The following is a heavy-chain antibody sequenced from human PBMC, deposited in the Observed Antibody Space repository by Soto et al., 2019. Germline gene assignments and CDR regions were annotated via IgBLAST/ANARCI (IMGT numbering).Heavy chain of an antibody. J-gene: IGHJ5*02. V-gene: IGHV4-39*01. CDR1: GGSISSSSYY. D-gene: IGHD3-3*01. CDR3: ASETSFITIFGVANNWFDP. Sequence: QLQLQESGPGLVKPSETLSLTCTVSGGSISSSSYYWGWIRQPPGKGLEWIGSIYYSGSTYYNPSLKSRVTISVDTSKNQFSLKLSSVTAADTAVYYCASETSFITIFGVANNWFDPWGQGTLVTVSS. CDR2: IYYSGST.